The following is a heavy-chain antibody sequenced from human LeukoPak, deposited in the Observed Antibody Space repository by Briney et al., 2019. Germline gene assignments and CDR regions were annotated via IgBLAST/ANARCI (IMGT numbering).Heavy chain of an antibody. CDR2: ISSSSSYI. CDR1: GFTFSSYS. CDR3: ARDLYIVVVPAAQMVRDY. Sequence: TGGSLRLSCAASGFTFSSYSMNWVRQAPGKGLEWVSSISSSSSYIYYADSVKGRFTISRDNAKNSLYLQMNSLRAEDTAVYYCARDLYIVVVPAAQMVRDYWGQGTLVTVSS. D-gene: IGHD2-2*01. J-gene: IGHJ4*02. V-gene: IGHV3-21*01.